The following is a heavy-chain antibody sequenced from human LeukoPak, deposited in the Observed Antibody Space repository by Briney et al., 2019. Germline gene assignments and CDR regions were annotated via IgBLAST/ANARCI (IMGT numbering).Heavy chain of an antibody. CDR3: ARDKYCSSTSCSRWDYYYYGMDV. Sequence: ASVKVSCKASGYTFTSYGISWVRQAPGQGLEWMGWISAYNGNTNYAQKLQGRVTMTTDTSTSTAYMELRSLRSDDTAVYYCARDKYCSSTSCSRWDYYYYGMDVWGQGTTVTVSS. CDR1: GYTFTSYG. D-gene: IGHD2-2*01. J-gene: IGHJ6*02. CDR2: ISAYNGNT. V-gene: IGHV1-18*01.